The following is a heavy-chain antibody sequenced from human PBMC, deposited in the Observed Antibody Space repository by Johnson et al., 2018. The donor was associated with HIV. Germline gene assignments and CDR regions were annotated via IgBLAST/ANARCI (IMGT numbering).Heavy chain of an antibody. Sequence: VDSVEGRFTISRDNAKNSLYLQMNSLRVEDTAVYYCARGGSGSWGQGTMVTVSS. V-gene: IGHV3-7*01. CDR3: ARGGSGS. J-gene: IGHJ3*01. D-gene: IGHD2-15*01.